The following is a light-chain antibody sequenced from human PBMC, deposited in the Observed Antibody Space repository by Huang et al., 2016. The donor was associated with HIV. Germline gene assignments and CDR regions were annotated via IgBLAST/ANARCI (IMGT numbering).Light chain of an antibody. V-gene: IGKV3-11*01. CDR2: DAS. CDR3: QQRSSWPPRGT. J-gene: IGKJ3*01. Sequence: EIVLTQSPATLSLSPGERATLSCRASQSVSSDLAWYQQQPGQAPRLLIYDASNRATDIPARFSGSGSGTDFTLTISRLEPEDFAVYYCQQRSSWPPRGTFGPGTKVDIK. CDR1: QSVSSD.